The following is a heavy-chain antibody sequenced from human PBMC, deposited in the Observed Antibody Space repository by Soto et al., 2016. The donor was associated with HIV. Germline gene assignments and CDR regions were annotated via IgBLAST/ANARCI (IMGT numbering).Heavy chain of an antibody. J-gene: IGHJ6*02. Sequence: QVHLQESSPGLVKPSQTLSLTCAVSNVSISDGGYFWSWVRQQPDRGLEWIGSIDYSGKLSTIRPSRVASLYLLTPPRAPLFDLEVHDFRGHGHLFCAREPAPTGHSRGVDFWGQG. CDR1: NVSISDGGYF. CDR2: IDYSGKL. CDR3: AREPAPTGHSRGVDF. D-gene: IGHD3-10*01. V-gene: IGHV4-31*02.